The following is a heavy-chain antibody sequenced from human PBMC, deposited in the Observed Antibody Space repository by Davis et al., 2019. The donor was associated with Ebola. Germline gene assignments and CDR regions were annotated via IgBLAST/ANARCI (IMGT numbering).Heavy chain of an antibody. CDR3: ARAANWNYLPDY. CDR2: IIPIFGTA. V-gene: IGHV1-69*13. J-gene: IGHJ4*02. Sequence: SVKVSCKASGGTFSSYAISWVRQAPGQGLEWMGGIIPIFGTANYAQKFQGRVTITADESTSTAYMELRSLRSDDTAVYYCARAANWNYLPDYWGQGTLVTVSS. CDR1: GGTFSSYA. D-gene: IGHD1-7*01.